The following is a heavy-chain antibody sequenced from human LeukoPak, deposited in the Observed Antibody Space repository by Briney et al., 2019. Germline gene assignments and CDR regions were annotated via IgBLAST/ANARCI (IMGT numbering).Heavy chain of an antibody. V-gene: IGHV4-31*03. Sequence: KTSQTLSLTCTVSGVSISSGGYYWSWIRQHPGKGLEWIGYIYYSGSTYYNPSLKSRVTISVDTSKNQFSLKLSSVTAADTAVYYCARKAATLIDYWGQGTLVTVSS. CDR3: ARKAATLIDY. CDR2: IYYSGST. CDR1: GVSISSGGYY. D-gene: IGHD2-15*01. J-gene: IGHJ4*02.